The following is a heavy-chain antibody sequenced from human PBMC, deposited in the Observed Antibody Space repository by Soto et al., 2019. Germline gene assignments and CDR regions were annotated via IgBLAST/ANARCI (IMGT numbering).Heavy chain of an antibody. Sequence: GGSLRLSCAASGFTFSSYWMSWVRQAPGKGLEWVANIKQDGSEKYYVDSVKGRFTISRDNAKNSLYLQMNSLRAEDTAVYYCAREQAYYYDSSGYYPLDYWGQGTLVTVSS. CDR2: IKQDGSEK. D-gene: IGHD3-22*01. J-gene: IGHJ4*02. CDR3: AREQAYYYDSSGYYPLDY. CDR1: GFTFSSYW. V-gene: IGHV3-7*01.